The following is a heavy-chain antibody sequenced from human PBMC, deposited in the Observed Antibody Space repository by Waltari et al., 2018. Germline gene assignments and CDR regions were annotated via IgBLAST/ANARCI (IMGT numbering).Heavy chain of an antibody. V-gene: IGHV3-30-3*01. Sequence: QVQLVESGGGVVQPGRSLRLSCAASGFTFSSYAMHWVRQAPGKGLEWVAVISYDGSNKYYADSVKGRFTISRDNSKNTLYLQMNSLRAEDTAVYYCARDAVSTRYSSGRSYFQHWGQGTLVTVSS. J-gene: IGHJ1*01. CDR1: GFTFSSYA. CDR2: ISYDGSNK. CDR3: ARDAVSTRYSSGRSYFQH. D-gene: IGHD6-19*01.